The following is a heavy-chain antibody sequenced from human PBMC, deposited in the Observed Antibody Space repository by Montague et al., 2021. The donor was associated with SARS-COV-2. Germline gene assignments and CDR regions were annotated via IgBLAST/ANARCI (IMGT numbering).Heavy chain of an antibody. Sequence: SLRLSCAASGFTFSSYAMHWVRQAPGKGLEWVAVISYDGSNKYYXDSVKGRFTISRDNSKNTLYLQMNSLRAEDTAVYYCARDLNYYDSSGYYYHPADYYHGMDVWGQGTTVTVSS. J-gene: IGHJ6*02. V-gene: IGHV3-30-3*01. CDR3: ARDLNYYDSSGYYYHPADYYHGMDV. CDR2: ISYDGSNK. D-gene: IGHD3-22*01. CDR1: GFTFSSYA.